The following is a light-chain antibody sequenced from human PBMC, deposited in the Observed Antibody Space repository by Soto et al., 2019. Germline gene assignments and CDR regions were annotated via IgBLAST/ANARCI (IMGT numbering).Light chain of an antibody. CDR3: ISFAGNTV. J-gene: IGLJ3*02. V-gene: IGLV2-8*01. CDR2: EVS. Sequence: QSALTQPPSASGSPGQSVTISCTATSSDVGDYDYVSWYQQHPGKAPKLMIYEVSKRPSGVPDRFSGSKSGYTASLTVSGLQAEDEADYFCISFAGNTVFGGGTKLTVL. CDR1: SSDVGDYDY.